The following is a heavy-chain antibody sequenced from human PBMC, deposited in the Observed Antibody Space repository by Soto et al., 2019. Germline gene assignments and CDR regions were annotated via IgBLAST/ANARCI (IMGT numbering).Heavy chain of an antibody. J-gene: IGHJ4*02. CDR3: AHRYGGNCCRWYFVS. Sequence: SGPTLVNPTQTLTVTCTFSGFSLSTSEAGVGWIRQSPGKAPEWLALISWKDEKRYNPGLKSRLTITKDTSKNQVVLTMTDLDPVDTASYFCAHRYGGNCCRWYFVSWGQGTLVTVSS. CDR2: ISWKDEK. D-gene: IGHD2-15*01. V-gene: IGHV2-5*01. CDR1: GFSLSTSEAG.